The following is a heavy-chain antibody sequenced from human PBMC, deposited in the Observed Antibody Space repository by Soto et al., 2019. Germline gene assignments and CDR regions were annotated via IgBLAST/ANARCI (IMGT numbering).Heavy chain of an antibody. CDR3: ARDYFDSSDYTTNWFDP. Sequence: SETLSLTCTVSGGSINNSSYYWGWIRQPPGEGLEWIGSIYHTGNAYYNPSLKSRVTIFVDTSKNQFSLKLTSVTAADTALYYCARDYFDSSDYTTNWFDPWGQGTLVTVSS. CDR2: IYHTGNA. CDR1: GGSINNSSYY. J-gene: IGHJ5*02. V-gene: IGHV4-39*01. D-gene: IGHD3-22*01.